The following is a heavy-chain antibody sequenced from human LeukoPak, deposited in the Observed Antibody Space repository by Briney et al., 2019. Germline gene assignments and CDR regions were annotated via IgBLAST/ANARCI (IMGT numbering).Heavy chain of an antibody. CDR2: ISYDGSNK. CDR1: GFTFSSYA. D-gene: IGHD6-13*01. CDR3: ARDLGVASSSWSI. Sequence: GGSLRLSCAASGFTFSSYAMHWVRQAPGKGLEWVAVISYDGSNKYYADSVKGRFSISRDNAKNSLYLQMNSLRAEDTAVYYCARDLGVASSSWSIWGQGTMVTVSS. J-gene: IGHJ3*02. V-gene: IGHV3-30-3*01.